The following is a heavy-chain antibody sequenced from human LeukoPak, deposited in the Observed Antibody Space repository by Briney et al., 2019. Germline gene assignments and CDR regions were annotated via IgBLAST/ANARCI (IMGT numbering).Heavy chain of an antibody. D-gene: IGHD4-17*01. CDR1: GFTFSSYG. CDR3: AKDYGDYAYYFDY. J-gene: IGHJ4*02. V-gene: IGHV3-30*18. Sequence: GGSLRLSCAASGFTFSSYGMHWVRQAPGKGLEWVAVISYDGSNKYYADSVKGRFTISRDNSKNTLYLQMNSLRAEDTAAYYCAKDYGDYAYYFDYWGQGTLVTVSS. CDR2: ISYDGSNK.